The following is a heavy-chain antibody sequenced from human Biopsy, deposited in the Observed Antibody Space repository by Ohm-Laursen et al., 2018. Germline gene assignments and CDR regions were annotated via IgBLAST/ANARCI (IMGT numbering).Heavy chain of an antibody. V-gene: IGHV1-18*01. CDR1: GYTFTSYD. CDR2: ISSYNGNT. Sequence: ASVKVSCKASGYTFTSYDISWVRQAPGQGLEWMGWISSYNGNTNYAQKVLGRVTVTTDTSTNTAYMELRSLKSDDTALYYCARDTAASDVGLLDYWGQGTLATVSS. D-gene: IGHD6-13*01. J-gene: IGHJ4*02. CDR3: ARDTAASDVGLLDY.